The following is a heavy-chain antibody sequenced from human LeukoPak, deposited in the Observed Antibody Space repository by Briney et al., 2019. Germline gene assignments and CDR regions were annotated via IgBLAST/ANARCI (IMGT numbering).Heavy chain of an antibody. CDR1: GGSFSGYY. J-gene: IGHJ5*02. Sequence: SETLSLTCAVYGGSFSGYYWSWIRQPPGKGLEWIGEINHSGSTNYNPSLKSRVTMSVDTSKNQFSLKLSSVTAADTAVYYCARCGLTGRWFDPWGQGTLVTVSS. CDR2: INHSGST. D-gene: IGHD1-14*01. V-gene: IGHV4-34*01. CDR3: ARCGLTGRWFDP.